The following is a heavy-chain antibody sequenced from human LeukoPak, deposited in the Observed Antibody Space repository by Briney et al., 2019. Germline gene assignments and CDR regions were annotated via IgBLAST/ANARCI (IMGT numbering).Heavy chain of an antibody. Sequence: SETLSLTCSVSGASISRNYWSWIHQPPGKGLEWIGYISYSGSTNYNPSLKSRVTMSLDTSKNQLSLKLTSVTAADTAFYYCARDGCSETSPLGTDYWGLGTLVTVSS. D-gene: IGHD3-10*02. V-gene: IGHV4-59*01. CDR1: GASISRNY. CDR2: ISYSGST. J-gene: IGHJ4*02. CDR3: ARDGCSETSPLGTDY.